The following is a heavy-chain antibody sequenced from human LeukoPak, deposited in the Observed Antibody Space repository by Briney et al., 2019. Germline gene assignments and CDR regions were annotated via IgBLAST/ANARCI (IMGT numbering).Heavy chain of an antibody. CDR1: GFTFSSYA. CDR3: AKWGDYDILTGYYDSDY. J-gene: IGHJ4*02. V-gene: IGHV3-30*04. D-gene: IGHD3-9*01. Sequence: GGSLRLSCAASGFTFSSYAMHWVRQAPGKGLGWVVVISYDGSNKYYADSVKGRFTISRDNSKNTLYLQLNSLRAEDTAVYYCAKWGDYDILTGYYDSDYWGQGTLVTVSS. CDR2: ISYDGSNK.